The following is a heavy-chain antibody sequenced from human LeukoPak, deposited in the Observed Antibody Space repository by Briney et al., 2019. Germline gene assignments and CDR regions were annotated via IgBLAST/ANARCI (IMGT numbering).Heavy chain of an antibody. CDR1: GFTFSSYG. V-gene: IGHV3-30*18. CDR3: AKDVRTAVAGPRGYFDF. Sequence: PGGSLRLSCAASGFTFSSYGMHWVRQAPGKGLEWVAVISYDGSNKYYADSVKGRFTISRDNSKNTLYLQMNSLRAEDTAVYYCAKDVRTAVAGPRGYFDFWGQGTLVTVPS. J-gene: IGHJ4*02. D-gene: IGHD6-19*01. CDR2: ISYDGSNK.